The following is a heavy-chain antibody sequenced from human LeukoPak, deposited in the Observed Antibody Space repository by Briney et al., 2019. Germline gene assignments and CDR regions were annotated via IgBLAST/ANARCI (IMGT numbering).Heavy chain of an antibody. V-gene: IGHV3-13*01. CDR3: AKAHYLPLLYDQAY. J-gene: IGHJ4*02. Sequence: TGGSLRLSCAASGFTFSSYDMHWVRQATGKGLEWVSAIGTAGDTYYPGSVKGRFTVSRDNAKNSLYLQMNSLRAEDTAVYYCAKAHYLPLLYDQAYWGQGTRVTVSS. CDR1: GFTFSSYD. CDR2: IGTAGDT. D-gene: IGHD2-2*02.